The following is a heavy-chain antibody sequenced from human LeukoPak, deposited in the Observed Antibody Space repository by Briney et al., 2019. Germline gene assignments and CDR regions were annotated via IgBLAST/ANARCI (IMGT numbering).Heavy chain of an antibody. CDR3: ARDFGETRGYYFDY. D-gene: IGHD3-16*01. CDR2: IYYSGST. V-gene: IGHV4-31*03. CDR1: GXSISSGGYY. Sequence: SETLSLTCTVSGXSISSGGYYWSWIRQHPGKGLEWIGYIYYSGSTYYNPSLKSRVTISVDTSKNQFSLKLSSVTAADTAVYYCARDFGETRGYYFDYWGQGTLVTVSS. J-gene: IGHJ4*02.